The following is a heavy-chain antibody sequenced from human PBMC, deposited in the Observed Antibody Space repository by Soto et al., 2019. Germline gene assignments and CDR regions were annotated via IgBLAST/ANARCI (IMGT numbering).Heavy chain of an antibody. V-gene: IGHV3-13*05. CDR1: GFSFRDYD. J-gene: IGHJ6*02. D-gene: IGHD1-26*01. CDR3: ARAYLGRLPRRADYYYAMDV. Sequence: GGSLRLSCAASGFSFRDYDMHWVRQRKGKGLEWVSALGAARDPYYVGSVKGRFSVSRDNAQNSLFLQMNNLRVDDTAVYFCARAYLGRLPRRADYYYAMDVWGRGTTVTVSS. CDR2: LGAARDP.